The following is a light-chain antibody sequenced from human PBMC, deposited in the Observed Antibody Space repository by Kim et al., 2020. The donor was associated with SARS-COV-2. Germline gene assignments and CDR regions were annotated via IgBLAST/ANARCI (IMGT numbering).Light chain of an antibody. Sequence: EIVLTQSPATLTLSPGERATLSCRASQSISSYLAWYQQKPGQSPRLLIYDASKRATGIPARFSGSGSGTDFTFTISSLEPEDFAVYYCQQRSDWPPVFSFGQGTKLEI. CDR2: DAS. CDR3: QQRSDWPPVFS. V-gene: IGKV3-11*01. J-gene: IGKJ2*03. CDR1: QSISSY.